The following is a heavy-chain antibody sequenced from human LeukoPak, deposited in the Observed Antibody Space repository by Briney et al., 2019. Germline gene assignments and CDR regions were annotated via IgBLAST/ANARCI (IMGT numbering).Heavy chain of an antibody. D-gene: IGHD6-13*01. Sequence: SETLSLTCTVSGGSMRSYYWSWIRQPPGKGLEWIGYIYYSGSTNYNPSLKSRVTISVDTSKNQFSLKLSSVTAADTAVYYCARDVAGYSSSWYGVPGDYYYYYYMDVWGKGTTVTVSS. CDR3: ARDVAGYSSSWYGVPGDYYYYYYMDV. CDR1: GGSMRSYY. CDR2: IYYSGST. V-gene: IGHV4-59*01. J-gene: IGHJ6*03.